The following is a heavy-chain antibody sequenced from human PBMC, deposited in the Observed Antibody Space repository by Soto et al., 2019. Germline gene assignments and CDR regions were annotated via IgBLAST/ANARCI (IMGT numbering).Heavy chain of an antibody. CDR3: ASWLKGPDIGNYYYGMDV. CDR1: GGAFSDYA. J-gene: IGHJ6*02. D-gene: IGHD2-15*01. V-gene: IGHV1-69*12. CDR2: IMPIFRAP. Sequence: QVQLVQSGAEVKKPGSSVKVSCKASGGAFSDYAFSWVRQAPGQGLEWLGGIMPIFRAPDYAQKFQGRVTITADEFTRAXNMEMNSLRSEDTAVYYCASWLKGPDIGNYYYGMDVWGQGTTVTGS.